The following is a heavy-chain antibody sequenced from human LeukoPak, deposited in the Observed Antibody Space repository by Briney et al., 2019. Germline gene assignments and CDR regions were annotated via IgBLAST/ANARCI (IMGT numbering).Heavy chain of an antibody. CDR2: IYYSGST. Sequence: SETLSLTCTVSGGSISSYYWSWIRQPPGKGLEWIGYIYYSGSTNYNPSLKSRVTISVDTSKNLFSLKLSSVTAADTAVYYCARDSSSTSCPPGAFDIWGQGTMVTVSS. CDR1: GGSISSYY. D-gene: IGHD2-2*01. CDR3: ARDSSSTSCPPGAFDI. V-gene: IGHV4-59*01. J-gene: IGHJ3*02.